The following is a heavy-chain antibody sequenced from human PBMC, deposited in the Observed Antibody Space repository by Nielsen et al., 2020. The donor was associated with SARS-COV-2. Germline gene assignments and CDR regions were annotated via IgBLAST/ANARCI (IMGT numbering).Heavy chain of an antibody. CDR2: INHSGST. D-gene: IGHD3-16*01. V-gene: IGHV4-34*01. Sequence: GSLRLSCAVYGGSFSGYYWSWIRQPPGKGLEWIGEINHSGSTNYNPSLKSRVTISVDTSKNQFSLNLSSVTAADTAIYFCARESGGRKLDSWGQGTLVTVSS. CDR3: ARESGGRKLDS. J-gene: IGHJ4*02. CDR1: GGSFSGYY.